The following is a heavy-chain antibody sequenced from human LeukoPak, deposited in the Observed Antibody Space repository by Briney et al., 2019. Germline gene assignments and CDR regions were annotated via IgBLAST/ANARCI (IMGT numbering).Heavy chain of an antibody. Sequence: SETLSLTCAVYGGSFSGYYWSWIRQPPGKGLEWIGEINHSGSTNYNPSLKSRVTISVDTSKNQFSLKLSSVTAADTAVYYCARLAEYYGMDVWGQGTTVTVSS. CDR1: GGSFSGYY. V-gene: IGHV4-34*01. CDR3: ARLAEYYGMDV. J-gene: IGHJ6*02. CDR2: INHSGST.